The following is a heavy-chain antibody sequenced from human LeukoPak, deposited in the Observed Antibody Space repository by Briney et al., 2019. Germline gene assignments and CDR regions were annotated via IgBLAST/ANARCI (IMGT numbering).Heavy chain of an antibody. J-gene: IGHJ4*02. D-gene: IGHD6-19*01. CDR3: ASGSSGWPPFDY. Sequence: PSETLSLTCTVSGGSISSSSYYWGWIRQPPGKGLEWIGSIYYSGSTYYNPSLKSRVTISVDTSKNQFSLKLSSVTAADTAVYYCASGSSGWPPFDYWGQGTLDTVSS. CDR2: IYYSGST. V-gene: IGHV4-39*07. CDR1: GGSISSSSYY.